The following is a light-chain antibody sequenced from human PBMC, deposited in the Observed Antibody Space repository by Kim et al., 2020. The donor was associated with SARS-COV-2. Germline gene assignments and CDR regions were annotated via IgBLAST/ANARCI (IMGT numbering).Light chain of an antibody. CDR2: GAS. CDR3: QQYGSSSLFT. J-gene: IGKJ3*01. Sequence: PGERATLSCRARQSVSSSYLAWYQQEPGQAPRLLVYGASSRATSIPDRFSGSGSGTDFTLTISRLEPEDFAVYYCQQYGSSSLFTFGPGTKVDIK. V-gene: IGKV3-20*01. CDR1: QSVSSSY.